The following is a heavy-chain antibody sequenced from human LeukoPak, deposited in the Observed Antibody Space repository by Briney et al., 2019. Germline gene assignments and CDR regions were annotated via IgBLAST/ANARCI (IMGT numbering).Heavy chain of an antibody. J-gene: IGHJ4*02. D-gene: IGHD1-14*01. CDR1: GFTFDDYG. V-gene: IGHV3-20*04. Sequence: GGSLRLSCAASGFTFDDYGMSWVRQAPGKGLEWVSGINWNGGSTGYADSMKGRFTISRDNSKNTLYLHINSLRAEDTAVYYCVKDNPLDYWGQGTLVTASS. CDR3: VKDNPLDY. CDR2: INWNGGST.